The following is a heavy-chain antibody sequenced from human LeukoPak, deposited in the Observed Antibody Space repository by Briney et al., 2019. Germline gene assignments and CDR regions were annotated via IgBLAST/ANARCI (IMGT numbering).Heavy chain of an antibody. CDR2: IYYSGST. V-gene: IGHV4-30-4*01. J-gene: IGHJ6*02. CDR3: ARVATAMVYYYYYGMDV. CDR1: GGSISSGDYY. Sequence: PSETLSLTCTVSGGSISSGDYYWSWIRQPPGKGLEWIGYIYYSGSTYYNPSLKSRVTISVDTSKNQFSLKLSSVTAADTAVYYCARVATAMVYYYYYGMDVWGQGTTVTVSS. D-gene: IGHD5-18*01.